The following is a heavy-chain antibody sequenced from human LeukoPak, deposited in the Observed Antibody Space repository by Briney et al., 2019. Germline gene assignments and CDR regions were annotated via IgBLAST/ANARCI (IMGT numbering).Heavy chain of an antibody. D-gene: IGHD4-17*01. Sequence: GGSLRLSCAASGFTFSSYCMNWVRQAPGKGLEWVSYISSSSSYIYYADSVKGRFTISRDNARNSLYLQMNSLRAEDTAVYYCARDGSGYGDFHWGQGTLVTVSS. CDR1: GFTFSSYC. CDR2: ISSSSSYI. J-gene: IGHJ4*02. V-gene: IGHV3-21*01. CDR3: ARDGSGYGDFH.